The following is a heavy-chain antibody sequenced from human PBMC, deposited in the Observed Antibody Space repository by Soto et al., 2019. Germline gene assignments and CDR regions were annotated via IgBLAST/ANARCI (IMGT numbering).Heavy chain of an antibody. CDR3: EKDIKSGTALPYYYYYGMDV. CDR1: GFTFSSYG. V-gene: IGHV3-30*18. CDR2: ISYDGSNK. J-gene: IGHJ6*02. D-gene: IGHD6-6*01. Sequence: GGSLRLSWAASGFTFSSYGMHWVRQAPGKGLEWVAVISYDGSNKYYADSVKGRFTISRDNSKNTLYLQMNSLRAEDTAVYYCEKDIKSGTALPYYYYYGMDVWGQGTTVTDSS.